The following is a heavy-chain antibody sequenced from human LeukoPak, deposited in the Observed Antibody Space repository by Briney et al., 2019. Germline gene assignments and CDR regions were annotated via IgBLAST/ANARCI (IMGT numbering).Heavy chain of an antibody. CDR2: INHSGST. CDR3: ARDVGHSSSWHRGPGSEYWFDP. V-gene: IGHV4-34*01. Sequence: SETLSLTCAVYGGSFSGYYWSWIRQPPGKGLEWIGEINHSGSTNYNPSLKSRVTMSVDTSKNQFSLKLSSVTAADTAVYYCARDVGHSSSWHRGPGSEYWFDPWGQGTLVTVSS. D-gene: IGHD6-13*01. J-gene: IGHJ5*02. CDR1: GGSFSGYY.